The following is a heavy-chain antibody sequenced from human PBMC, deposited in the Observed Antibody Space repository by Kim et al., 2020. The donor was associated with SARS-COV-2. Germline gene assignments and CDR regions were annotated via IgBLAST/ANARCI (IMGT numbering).Heavy chain of an antibody. CDR3: ARDGQSVAPYAMDV. Sequence: GGSLRLSCAASGFSFSSHAINWVRQAPGKGLEWVAYIWYDGSRKEYADSVKGRFSISRDNSKNTLFLEVNSLRTEDTAVYYCARDGQSVAPYAMDVWGQGTTVTVSS. V-gene: IGHV3-33*01. CDR2: IWYDGSRK. D-gene: IGHD5-12*01. CDR1: GFSFSSHA. J-gene: IGHJ6*02.